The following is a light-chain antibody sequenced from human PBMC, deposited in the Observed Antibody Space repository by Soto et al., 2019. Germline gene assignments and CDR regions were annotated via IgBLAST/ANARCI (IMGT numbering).Light chain of an antibody. V-gene: IGKV3D-15*01. CDR1: QSVNSN. CDR3: QQYDYWQLT. Sequence: EIVLTQSPATLSVSPGERATLSCRASQSVNSNLAWYQQKPGQTPRLLIYGASTRATGIPARFSGSGSGTEFTLTISSLQSEDFAIYYCQQYDYWQLTFGQGTRLEI. CDR2: GAS. J-gene: IGKJ5*01.